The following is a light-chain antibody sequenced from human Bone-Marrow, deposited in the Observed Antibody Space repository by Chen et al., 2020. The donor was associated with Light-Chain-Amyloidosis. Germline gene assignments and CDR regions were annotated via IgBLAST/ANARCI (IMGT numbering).Light chain of an antibody. CDR2: EDD. J-gene: IGLJ3*02. V-gene: IGLV6-57*01. CDR3: QSYQGSSQGV. CDR1: SGSIATNY. Sequence: NFMLTQPHSASESPGQTVTISCPRSSGSIATNYVQWYQQRPGSSPTTVIYEDDQRPSGVPHRFSGSIDRSSNSASLTISGLKTEDEADYYCQSYQGSSQGVFGGGTKLTVL.